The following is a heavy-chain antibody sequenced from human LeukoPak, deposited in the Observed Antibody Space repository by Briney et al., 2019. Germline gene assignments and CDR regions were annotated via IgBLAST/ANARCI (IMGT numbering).Heavy chain of an antibody. J-gene: IGHJ6*02. CDR3: ARDPTPITRVSYGMDV. D-gene: IGHD4-11*01. CDR2: ISYDGSNK. Sequence: GGSLRLSCAASGFTFSSYAMHWVRQAPGKGLEWVAVISYDGSNKYYADSVKGRFTISRDNSKNTLYLQMNSLRAEDTAVYYCARDPTPITRVSYGMDVWGQGTTVTVSS. V-gene: IGHV3-30-3*01. CDR1: GFTFSSYA.